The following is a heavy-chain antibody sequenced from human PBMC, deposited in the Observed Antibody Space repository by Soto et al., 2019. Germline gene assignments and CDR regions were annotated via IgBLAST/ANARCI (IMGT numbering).Heavy chain of an antibody. Sequence: SETLSLTCTVSGGSISSYYWSWIRQPPGKGLEWIGYIYYSGSTNYNPSLQSRVTISVYTSKTSFSLNLSSVTAADTAVYYCAKRGVVPAAMFHYGMDVWGQGTLVTVSS. J-gene: IGHJ6*02. D-gene: IGHD2-2*01. CDR2: IYYSGST. CDR3: AKRGVVPAAMFHYGMDV. CDR1: GGSISSYY. V-gene: IGHV4-59*12.